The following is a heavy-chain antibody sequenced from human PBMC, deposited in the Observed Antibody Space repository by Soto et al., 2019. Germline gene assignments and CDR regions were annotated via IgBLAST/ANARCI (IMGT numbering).Heavy chain of an antibody. Sequence: SETLSLTCTVSGGSISSYYCSWIRQPPWKGLEWIGYIYYSGSTNYNPSLKSRVTISVDTSKNQFSLKLSSVTAADTAVYYCARAAGGGYSGYDGGFDYWGQGTLVTVSS. D-gene: IGHD5-12*01. CDR2: IYYSGST. CDR3: ARAAGGGYSGYDGGFDY. J-gene: IGHJ4*02. V-gene: IGHV4-59*01. CDR1: GGSISSYY.